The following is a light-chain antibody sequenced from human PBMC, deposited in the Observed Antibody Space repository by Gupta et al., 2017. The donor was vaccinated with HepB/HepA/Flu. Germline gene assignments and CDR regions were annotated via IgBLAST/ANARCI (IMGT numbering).Light chain of an antibody. Sequence: DIVMTQSPLSLRVTPGEPASISCRSSQSLLQSNGYNYLDWYLQKPGQSPQLLIYLGSTRASGVPDRFSCSGSGTDFTLKISRVEAEDVGVYYCMQALQTPRTFGQGTKVEIK. CDR1: QSLLQSNGYNY. CDR2: LGS. V-gene: IGKV2-28*01. J-gene: IGKJ1*01. CDR3: MQALQTPRT.